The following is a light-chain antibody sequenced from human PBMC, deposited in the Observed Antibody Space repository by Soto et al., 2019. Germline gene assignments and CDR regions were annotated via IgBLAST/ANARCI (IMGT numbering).Light chain of an antibody. CDR1: QGIGSW. V-gene: IGKV1-5*01. CDR2: DPS. Sequence: DIQMPRFPSPLPPSVEKGVTIPCRAIQGIGSWLAWYQQKPGKAPKLLIYDPSRLESGVPSRLSGSGSGTGFPRTISSLQPDDFATHHRQQYNTYRTFGQGTKVDIK. J-gene: IGKJ1*01. CDR3: QQYNTYRT.